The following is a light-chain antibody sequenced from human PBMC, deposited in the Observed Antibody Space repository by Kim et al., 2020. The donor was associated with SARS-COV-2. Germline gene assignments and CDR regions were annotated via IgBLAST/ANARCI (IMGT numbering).Light chain of an antibody. Sequence: GQSITISCTGTSSDVGSYDLVSWYQKDPGKAPKLMIYEVTKRPSGVSDRFSGSKSGNTASLTISGLQAEDEADYFCCSFAGSATWVFGGGTQLTVL. CDR1: SSDVGSYDL. V-gene: IGLV2-23*02. CDR2: EVT. CDR3: CSFAGSATWV. J-gene: IGLJ3*02.